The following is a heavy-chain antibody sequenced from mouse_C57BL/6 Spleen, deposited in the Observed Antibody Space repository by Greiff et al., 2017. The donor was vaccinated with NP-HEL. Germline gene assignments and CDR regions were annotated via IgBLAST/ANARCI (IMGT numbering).Heavy chain of an antibody. CDR3: ARQEGPYYYGSSYEFAY. J-gene: IGHJ3*01. D-gene: IGHD1-1*01. Sequence: EVQLVESGGGLVKPGGSLKLSCAASGFTFSSYTMSWVRQTPEKRLEWVATISGGGGNTYYPDSVKGRFTISRDNAKNTLYLQMSSLRSEDTALYYCARQEGPYYYGSSYEFAYWGQGTLVTVSA. CDR1: GFTFSSYT. CDR2: ISGGGGNT. V-gene: IGHV5-9*01.